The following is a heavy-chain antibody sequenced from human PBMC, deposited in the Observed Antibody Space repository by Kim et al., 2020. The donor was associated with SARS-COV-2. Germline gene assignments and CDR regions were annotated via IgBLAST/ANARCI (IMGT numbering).Heavy chain of an antibody. Sequence: GGSLRLSCAAAGFTFSSNSMHWVRQAPGKGLEWVAVISYDGMYKYYADSVKGRFTISRDTSKNTLYLQMNSLRADETAVYYCARGFSSSWYRLDAWGQGTQVTGSS. J-gene: IGHJ5*02. V-gene: IGHV3-30*04. D-gene: IGHD6-13*01. CDR2: ISYDGMYK. CDR3: ARGFSSSWYRLDA. CDR1: GFTFSSNS.